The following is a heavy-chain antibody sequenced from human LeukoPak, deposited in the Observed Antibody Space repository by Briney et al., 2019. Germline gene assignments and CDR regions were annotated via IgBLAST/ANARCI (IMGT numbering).Heavy chain of an antibody. J-gene: IGHJ4*02. CDR3: AREPRTAKTPLYYFDY. CDR1: GGTFSSYA. CDR2: INPSGGST. V-gene: IGHV1-46*01. D-gene: IGHD6-25*01. Sequence: GASVKVSCKASGGTFSSYAISWVRQAPGQGLEWMGIINPSGGSTSYAQKFQGRVTMTRDTSTSTVYMELSSLRSEDTAVYYCAREPRTAKTPLYYFDYWGQGTLVTVSS.